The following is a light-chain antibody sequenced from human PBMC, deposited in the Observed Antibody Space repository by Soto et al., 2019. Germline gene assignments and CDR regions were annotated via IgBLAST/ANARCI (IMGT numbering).Light chain of an antibody. CDR2: YDD. CDR3: AAWDDSLNGYV. V-gene: IGLV1-36*01. CDR1: SIKTGNNA. J-gene: IGLJ1*01. Sequence: CVLTQPPSLHEDPRRGVSISCYGNSIKTGNNAVNWYQQLPGKAPKLLIYYDDLLPSGVSDRFSGSKSGTSASLAISGLQFEDEADYYCAAWDDSLNGYVFGTGTKVTV.